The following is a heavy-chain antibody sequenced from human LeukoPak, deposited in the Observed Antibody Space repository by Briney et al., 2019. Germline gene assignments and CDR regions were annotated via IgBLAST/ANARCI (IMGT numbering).Heavy chain of an antibody. J-gene: IGHJ4*02. CDR1: GFTFSSYA. V-gene: IGHV3-23*01. CDR3: ATYRMEYYFDY. Sequence: GGSLRLSCSASGFTFSSYAMSWVRQAPGKGLEWVSATRGSGGSTYYADSVKGRFTISRANSKNTLYLQMNSLRAEDTAVYYCATYRMEYYFDYWGQGTLVTVSS. D-gene: IGHD1-26*01. CDR2: TRGSGGST.